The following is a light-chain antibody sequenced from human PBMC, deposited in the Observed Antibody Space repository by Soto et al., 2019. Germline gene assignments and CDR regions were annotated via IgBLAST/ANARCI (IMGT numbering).Light chain of an antibody. J-gene: IGKJ1*01. Sequence: DIQMTQSPSTLSGSVGDRVTITFRASQTISSWLAWYQQKPGKAPKLLIYKASTLKSGVPSRFSGSGSGTEFTPTISSLQPDDFATYYCQQYKSYSSWTFGQGTKVDI. CDR1: QTISSW. CDR2: KAS. V-gene: IGKV1-5*03. CDR3: QQYKSYSSWT.